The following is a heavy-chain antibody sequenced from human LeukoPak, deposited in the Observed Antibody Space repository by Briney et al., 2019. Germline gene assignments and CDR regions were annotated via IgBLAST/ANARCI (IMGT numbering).Heavy chain of an antibody. CDR1: GFTFSSYA. CDR3: AKGYSSGWYYFDY. V-gene: IGHV3-23*01. Sequence: PGGSLRLSCAASGFTFSSYAMSWVRQAPGKGLEWVSAISGSGGSTYYADSVKGRFTISRGNSKNTLYLQMNSLRAEDTAVYYCAKGYSSGWYYFDYWGQGTLVTVSS. D-gene: IGHD6-19*01. CDR2: ISGSGGST. J-gene: IGHJ4*02.